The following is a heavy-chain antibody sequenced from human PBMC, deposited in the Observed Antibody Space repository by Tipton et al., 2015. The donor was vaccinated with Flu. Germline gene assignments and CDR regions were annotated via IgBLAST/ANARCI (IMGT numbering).Heavy chain of an antibody. D-gene: IGHD2-8*01. CDR1: TSTFSTYG. CDR2: ISGSGDKT. J-gene: IGHJ4*02. CDR3: AKDLRDIVRMVAVVMN. Sequence: SLRLSCAVSTSTFSTYGMAWVRQAPGKGLEWVSSISGSGDKTYYADSVKGRFTISRDNSKSTLYLQMNSLIVDDTAVYYCAKDLRDIVRMVAVVMNWGQGTLVTVSS. V-gene: IGHV3-23*01.